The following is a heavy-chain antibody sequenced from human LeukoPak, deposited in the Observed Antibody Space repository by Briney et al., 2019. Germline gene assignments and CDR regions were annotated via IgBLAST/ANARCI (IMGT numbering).Heavy chain of an antibody. J-gene: IGHJ4*02. V-gene: IGHV3-30-3*01. CDR2: ISYDGSNK. CDR1: GFTFSSYA. D-gene: IGHD6-13*01. Sequence: PGGSLRLSCAASGFTFSSYAMHWVRQAPGKGLEWVAVISYDGSNKYYADSVKGRFTISRDNSKNTLYLQMNSLRAEDTAVYCCARDRAKGIAAAGTLAYWGQGTLVTASS. CDR3: ARDRAKGIAAAGTLAY.